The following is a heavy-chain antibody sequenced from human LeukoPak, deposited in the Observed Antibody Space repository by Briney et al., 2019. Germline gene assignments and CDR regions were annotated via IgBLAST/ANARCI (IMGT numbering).Heavy chain of an antibody. CDR2: ILHSGDT. V-gene: IGHV4-4*02. D-gene: IGHD1-14*01. CDR3: AGYNIPYTFEF. J-gene: IGHJ4*02. Sequence: SETLSLTCAVSGGSISRSNWWSWVRPPLGKGLEWIGDILHSGDTNYNASLRSRLTISLDKSRNQFSLQLSSVTAADTAVYYCAGYNIPYTFEFWGPGTVVTVSS. CDR1: GGSISRSNW.